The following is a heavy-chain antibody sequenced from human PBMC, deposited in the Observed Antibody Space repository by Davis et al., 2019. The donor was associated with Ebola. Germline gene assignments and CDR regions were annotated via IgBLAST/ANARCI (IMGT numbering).Heavy chain of an antibody. V-gene: IGHV1-69*04. CDR2: IIPMVGTA. CDR3: ARDLGRYDDH. Sequence: AAPVTVSCKASGGTFSTYDINWVRQAPGQGLEWMGRIIPMVGTATYAQKFQGRVTITADKSTSTAYMEMSGLRSEDTAVYYCARDLGRYDDHWGQGTLVTVSS. CDR1: GGTFSTYD. D-gene: IGHD1-26*01. J-gene: IGHJ4*02.